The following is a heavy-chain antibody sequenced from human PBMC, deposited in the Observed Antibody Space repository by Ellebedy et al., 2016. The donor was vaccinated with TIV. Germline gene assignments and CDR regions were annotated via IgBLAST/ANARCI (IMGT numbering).Heavy chain of an antibody. J-gene: IGHJ4*02. CDR1: GFTFSNYW. Sequence: GGSLRLSCTASGFTFSNYWMTWVRQAPGKGLEWVANIKQDGSEKYYVDSVKGRFSISRDNAKNSLYVQMNSLRDKDTAVYYCARDQWLGRAYYFDSWGQGTLVTVSS. CDR2: IKQDGSEK. V-gene: IGHV3-7*01. CDR3: ARDQWLGRAYYFDS. D-gene: IGHD6-19*01.